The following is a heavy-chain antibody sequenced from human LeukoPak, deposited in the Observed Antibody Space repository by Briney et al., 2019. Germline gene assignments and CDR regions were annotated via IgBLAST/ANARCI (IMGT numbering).Heavy chain of an antibody. V-gene: IGHV4-38-2*01. Sequence: SETLSLTCSVSGYSISSGYYWAWIRQPAGKGLEWIGSIYHSGNTYYNRSLKSRVTISVDTSKNQFSLKLSSVTAADTAVYYCARHITLPQGSWFDPWGQGTLVTVSS. CDR2: IYHSGNT. CDR3: ARHITLPQGSWFDP. J-gene: IGHJ5*02. CDR1: GYSISSGYY. D-gene: IGHD3-10*01.